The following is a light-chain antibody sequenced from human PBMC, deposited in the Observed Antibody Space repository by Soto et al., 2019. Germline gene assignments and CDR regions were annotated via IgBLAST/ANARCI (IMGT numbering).Light chain of an antibody. CDR1: QSVFSTSSSQNY. CDR3: QQFYTTPHT. V-gene: IGKV4-1*01. J-gene: IGKJ1*01. CDR2: WAS. Sequence: DIVMTQFPDSLAVSLGEMATINCKSSQSVFSTSSSQNYLAWYQQKPGNPPMLLLYWASTREPGVPDRFSGSRSGTDFTLTISSLQAEDASVYYCQQFYTTPHTIGQRNNVEIK.